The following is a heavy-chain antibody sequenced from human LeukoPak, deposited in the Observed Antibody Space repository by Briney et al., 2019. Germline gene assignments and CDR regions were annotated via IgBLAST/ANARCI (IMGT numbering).Heavy chain of an antibody. Sequence: SETLSLTCTVSGGSISSYYWSWIRQPPGKGLEWIGYIYYSGSTNYNPSLKSRVTISVDTSKNQFSLKLTSVTAADTAVYYCARVLRGGLEYFDYWGQGALVTVSS. CDR2: IYYSGST. V-gene: IGHV4-59*12. J-gene: IGHJ4*02. CDR3: ARVLRGGLEYFDY. CDR1: GGSISSYY.